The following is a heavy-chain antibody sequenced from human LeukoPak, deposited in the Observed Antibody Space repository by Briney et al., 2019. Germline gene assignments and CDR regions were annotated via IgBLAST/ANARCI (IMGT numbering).Heavy chain of an antibody. CDR3: VLGSNYFDY. J-gene: IGHJ4*02. CDR1: GYTFTSYD. V-gene: IGHV1-8*01. Sequence: ASVKVSCKASGYTFTSYDINWVRQATGQGLEWMGWMNPNSGNTGYAQEFQGRVTMTRNTSISTAYMELSSLRSEDTAVYYCVLGSNYFDYWGQGTLVTVSS. D-gene: IGHD2-2*01. CDR2: MNPNSGNT.